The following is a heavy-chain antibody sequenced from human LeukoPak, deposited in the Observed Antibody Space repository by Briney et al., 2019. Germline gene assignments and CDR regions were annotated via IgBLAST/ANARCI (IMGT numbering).Heavy chain of an antibody. V-gene: IGHV7-4-1*02. CDR3: AKDQLYGGNAE. Sequence: ASVNVSCKASGYTFTNYAMNWVRQAPGQGPEWMGWINTNTGNPTYAQGFTGRFVFSLDTSVSTAYLQISTLKAEDTAVYYCAKDQLYGGNAEWGQGTLVTVSS. J-gene: IGHJ4*02. CDR2: INTNTGNP. D-gene: IGHD4-23*01. CDR1: GYTFTNYA.